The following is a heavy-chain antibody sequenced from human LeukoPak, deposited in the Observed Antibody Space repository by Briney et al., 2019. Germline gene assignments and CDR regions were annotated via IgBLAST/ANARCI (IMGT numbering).Heavy chain of an antibody. V-gene: IGHV3-30*18. Sequence: GGSLRLSCTASGFTFSSYGIRWVRLAPGKGLEWVAVISYDGSNKYYADSVKGRFTISRDNSKNTLYLQMNSLRAEDTAVYYCAKSRQPALYYFDYWGQGTLVTVSS. J-gene: IGHJ4*02. CDR1: GFTFSSYG. D-gene: IGHD5-18*01. CDR3: AKSRQPALYYFDY. CDR2: ISYDGSNK.